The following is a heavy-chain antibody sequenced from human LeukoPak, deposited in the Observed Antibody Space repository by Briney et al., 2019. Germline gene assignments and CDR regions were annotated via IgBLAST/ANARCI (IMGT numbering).Heavy chain of an antibody. J-gene: IGHJ4*02. CDR1: GGTFSSYT. CDR2: INPNSGGT. Sequence: GSSVKVSCKASGGTFSSYTISWVRQAPGQGLEWMGWINPNSGGTNYAQKFQGRVTMTRDTSISTAYMELSRLRSDDTAVYYCARGGSSIFGVVDCWGQGTLVTVSS. CDR3: ARGGSSIFGVVDC. V-gene: IGHV1-2*02. D-gene: IGHD3-3*01.